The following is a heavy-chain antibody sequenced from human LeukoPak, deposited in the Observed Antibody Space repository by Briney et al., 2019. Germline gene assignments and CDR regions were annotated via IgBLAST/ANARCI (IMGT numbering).Heavy chain of an antibody. V-gene: IGHV4-30-4*01. D-gene: IGHD3-9*01. CDR3: ARRGADGRYFDSYYFDY. Sequence: SETLSLTCTVSGGSISSGDYYWSWIRQPPGKGLEWIGYIYYSGSTYCNPSLKSRVTISVDTSKNQFSLKLSSVTAADTAVYYCARRGADGRYFDSYYFDYWGQGTLVTVSS. CDR2: IYYSGST. J-gene: IGHJ4*02. CDR1: GGSISSGDYY.